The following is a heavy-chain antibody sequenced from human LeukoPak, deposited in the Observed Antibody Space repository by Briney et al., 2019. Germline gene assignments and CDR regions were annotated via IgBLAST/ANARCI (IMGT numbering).Heavy chain of an antibody. CDR2: ISWNSGSI. CDR1: GSTFDDYA. CDR3: AKGNSGWYGPFDY. D-gene: IGHD6-19*01. V-gene: IGHV3-9*01. Sequence: GRSLRLSCAASGSTFDDYAMHWVRQAPGKGLEWVSGISWNSGSIGYADSVKGRFTISRDNAKNSLYLQMNSLRAEDTALYYCAKGNSGWYGPFDYWGQGTLVTVSS. J-gene: IGHJ4*02.